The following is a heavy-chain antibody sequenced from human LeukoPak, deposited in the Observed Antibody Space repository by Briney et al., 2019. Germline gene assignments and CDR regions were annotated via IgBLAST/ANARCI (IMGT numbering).Heavy chain of an antibody. CDR1: GGSSSSYY. J-gene: IGHJ4*02. CDR3: PGAGRIRYFDW. CDR2: IYYSGST. Sequence: SETLSLTCTISGGSSSSYYWSWIRQPPGQGLEWIGYIYYSGSTNYNPSLKSRVTISVDTSKNQFSLKLSSVTAADTAVYFCPGAGRIRYFDWWGQGTLVTVSS. V-gene: IGHV4-59*01. D-gene: IGHD3-9*01.